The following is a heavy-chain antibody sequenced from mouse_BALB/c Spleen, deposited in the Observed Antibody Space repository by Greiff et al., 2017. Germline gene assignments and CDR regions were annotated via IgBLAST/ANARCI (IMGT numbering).Heavy chain of an antibody. CDR1: GFTFSSFG. J-gene: IGHJ2*01. Sequence: EVKLMESGGGLVQPGGSRKLSCAASGFTFSSFGMHWVRQAPEKGLAWVAYISSGSSTIYYADTVKGRFTISRDNPKNTLFLQMTSLRSEDTAMYYCARGYEDYFDYWGQGTTLTVSS. CDR2: ISSGSSTI. D-gene: IGHD2-10*02. CDR3: ARGYEDYFDY. V-gene: IGHV5-17*02.